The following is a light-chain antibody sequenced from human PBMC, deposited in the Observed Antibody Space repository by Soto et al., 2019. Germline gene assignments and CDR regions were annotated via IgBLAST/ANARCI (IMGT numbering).Light chain of an antibody. CDR2: AAS. V-gene: IGKV1-9*01. J-gene: IGKJ1*01. CDR1: QGISSY. Sequence: DIQLTQSPSFLSASVGDRVTITCRASQGISSYLAWYQQKPGKAPKLLIYAASTLQSGVPSRFSGSGSGTEFTLTISSLQLEDFATYYCQQLNSYPHTFGQGTKVDIK. CDR3: QQLNSYPHT.